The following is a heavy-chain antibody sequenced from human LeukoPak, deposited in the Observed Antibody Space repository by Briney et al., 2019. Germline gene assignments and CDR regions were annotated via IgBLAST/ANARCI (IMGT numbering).Heavy chain of an antibody. Sequence: GGSLRLSCVASGFSFSSFSMSWVRQAPGKGLEWVADIKQDGSEKYSLDSVKGRFTISRDHANNSLYLQMNSLRVEDTAVYYCARDMRSEVPASSGYYYGMDVWGQGTTVTVSS. J-gene: IGHJ6*01. CDR1: GFSFSSFS. CDR2: IKQDGSEK. CDR3: ARDMRSEVPASSGYYYGMDV. D-gene: IGHD2-2*01. V-gene: IGHV3-7*01.